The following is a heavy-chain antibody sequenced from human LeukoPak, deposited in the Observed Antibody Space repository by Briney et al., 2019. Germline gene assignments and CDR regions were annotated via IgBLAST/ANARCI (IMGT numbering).Heavy chain of an antibody. Sequence: GGSLRLSCTASGFTFGDYAMSWVRQAPGKGLEWVANIKQDGSKKDYVDSVKGRFTISRDNAKNSLYLEMNTLRAEDTAVYYCARDSYYCRGGSCYSSKGIHEYWGQGTLVTVSS. D-gene: IGHD2-15*01. V-gene: IGHV3-7*01. CDR1: GFTFGDYA. J-gene: IGHJ4*02. CDR3: ARDSYYCRGGSCYSSKGIHEY. CDR2: IKQDGSKK.